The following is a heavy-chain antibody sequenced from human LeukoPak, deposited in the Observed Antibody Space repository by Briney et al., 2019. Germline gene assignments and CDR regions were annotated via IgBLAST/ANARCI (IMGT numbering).Heavy chain of an antibody. CDR2: IYYSGST. V-gene: IGHV4-59*01. CDR1: GGSISSYY. D-gene: IGHD3-10*01. CDR3: ARAETGNWFDP. Sequence: SETLSLTCTVSGGSISSYYWSWIRQPPGKGLKWIGYIYYSGSTNYNPSLKSRVTISVDTSKNQFSLKLSSVTAADTAVYYCARAETGNWFDPWGQGTLVTVSS. J-gene: IGHJ5*02.